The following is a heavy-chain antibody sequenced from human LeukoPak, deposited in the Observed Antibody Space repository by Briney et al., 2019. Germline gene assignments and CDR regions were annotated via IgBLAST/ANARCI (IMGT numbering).Heavy chain of an antibody. CDR3: ARDYYDSSGRLDC. CDR2: ISAYNGNT. J-gene: IGHJ4*02. CDR1: GYTFTNYG. Sequence: GASVKVSCKTSGYTFTNYGTSWVRQAPGQGLEWMGWISAYNGNTNYEQKIQGRVTMTTDTSTSTAYMELRSLRSDDTAVYHCARDYYDSSGRLDCWGQGTLVTVSS. V-gene: IGHV1-18*01. D-gene: IGHD3-22*01.